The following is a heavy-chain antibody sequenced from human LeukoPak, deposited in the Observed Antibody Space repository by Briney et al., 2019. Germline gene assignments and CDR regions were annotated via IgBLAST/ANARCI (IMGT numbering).Heavy chain of an antibody. CDR1: AGTFTNYG. J-gene: IGHJ4*02. CDR3: ASDGGFEYYFDY. D-gene: IGHD2/OR15-2a*01. CDR2: IIPIFTTA. V-gene: IGHV1-69*06. Sequence: ASVNVSSKSSAGTFTNYGISWVRHAPGQELEGMGRIIPIFTTANYAQKFQGRVTITADTSTNTAYMELTSLRSEDTAVYYCASDGGFEYYFDYWGQGTLLTVSS.